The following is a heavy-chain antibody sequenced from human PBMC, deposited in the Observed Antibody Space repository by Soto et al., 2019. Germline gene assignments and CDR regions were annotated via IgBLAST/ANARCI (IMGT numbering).Heavy chain of an antibody. D-gene: IGHD6-6*01. V-gene: IGHV4-59*12. J-gene: IGHJ4*02. CDR1: GGSISSYY. Sequence: PSDTLSLTCTVSGGSISSYYWSWIRQPPGKGLEWIGYIYYSGSTNYNPSLKSRVTISVDTSKNQFSLKLSSVTAADTAVYYCARSRGFPSYYFEYWGQGTLVTVSS. CDR3: ARSRGFPSYYFEY. CDR2: IYYSGST.